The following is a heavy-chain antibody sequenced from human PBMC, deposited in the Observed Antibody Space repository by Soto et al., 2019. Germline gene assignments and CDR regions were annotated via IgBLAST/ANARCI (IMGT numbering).Heavy chain of an antibody. CDR3: VRAVPSDYGNFDY. CDR2: ISPDGSST. Sequence: GGSLRLSCAASGFTFSSYWMHWVRQAPGKGLVWVSRISPDGSSTSYADSVKGRFTISRDNAKNTLYLQMNSLRAEDTAVYYCVRAVPSDYGNFDYWGQGTLVTVSS. CDR1: GFTFSSYW. V-gene: IGHV3-74*01. J-gene: IGHJ4*02. D-gene: IGHD4-17*01.